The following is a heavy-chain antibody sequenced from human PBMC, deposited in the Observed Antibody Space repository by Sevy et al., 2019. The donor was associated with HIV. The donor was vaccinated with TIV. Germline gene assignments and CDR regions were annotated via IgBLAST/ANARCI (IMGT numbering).Heavy chain of an antibody. CDR2: FSFGCGKI. V-gene: IGHV3-23*01. J-gene: IGHJ4*02. CDR3: AREGCSKPHDY. Sequence: GGSLRLSCAASAFTFSNYAMSWVRQAPGKGLEWVSTFSFGCGKINYADSVKGRFTISRDNSKNTLYLQMNSLRAEDTALYYCAREGCSKPHDYWGQGTLVTVSS. D-gene: IGHD2-2*01. CDR1: AFTFSNYA.